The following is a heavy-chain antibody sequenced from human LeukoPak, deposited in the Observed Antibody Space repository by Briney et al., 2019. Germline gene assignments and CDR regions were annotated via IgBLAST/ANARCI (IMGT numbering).Heavy chain of an antibody. D-gene: IGHD3-3*01. Sequence: SETLSLTCTVSGGSISSSSYYWGWIRQPPGKGLEWIGSIYYSGSTYYNPSLKSRVTISVDTSKNQFSLKLSSVTAADTAVYYCARRYYDFWSGYRLNYYYYYGMDVWGQGTMVTVSS. J-gene: IGHJ6*02. V-gene: IGHV4-39*01. CDR1: GGSISSSSYY. CDR2: IYYSGST. CDR3: ARRYYDFWSGYRLNYYYYYGMDV.